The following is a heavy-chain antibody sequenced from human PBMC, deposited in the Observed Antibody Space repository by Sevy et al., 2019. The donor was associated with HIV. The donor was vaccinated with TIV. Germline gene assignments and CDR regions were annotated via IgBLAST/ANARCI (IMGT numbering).Heavy chain of an antibody. J-gene: IGHJ6*02. CDR1: EFTVSSKY. V-gene: IGHV3-53*03. Sequence: GGSLRLSCAASEFTVSSKYMSWVRQAPGKGLEWVSVIYSGGNTYYAYSLKGRFTISRDISKNTLYLQMNSLRAEDTAIYYCATTSTPLYYYALDVWGQGTTVTVSS. D-gene: IGHD2-15*01. CDR2: IYSGGNT. CDR3: ATTSTPLYYYALDV.